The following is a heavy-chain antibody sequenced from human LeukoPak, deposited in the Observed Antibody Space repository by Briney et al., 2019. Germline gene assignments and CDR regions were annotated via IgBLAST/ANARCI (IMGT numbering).Heavy chain of an antibody. CDR1: GFTFRSYW. Sequence: GGSLRLSCAASGFTFRSYWMHWVRQAPGKGLVWVSRVNGDGSSTTYADSVKGRFTISRDNAKNTLYLQMNSLRAEDTAVFYCARDQYDTWSRRGNFDSWGQGTLVIVSS. D-gene: IGHD3-3*01. V-gene: IGHV3-74*01. CDR3: ARDQYDTWSRRGNFDS. CDR2: VNGDGSST. J-gene: IGHJ4*02.